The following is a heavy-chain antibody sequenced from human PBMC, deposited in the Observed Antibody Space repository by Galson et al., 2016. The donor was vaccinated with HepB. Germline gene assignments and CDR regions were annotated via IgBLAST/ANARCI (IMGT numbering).Heavy chain of an antibody. CDR3: ARGGWPSDILTGYYSP. Sequence: SVKVSCKASGYTFTIYSMHWVRQAPGQRLEWMGWINAGNGKTKYAQKFQGRVTITRDTSASTAYMDLSSLRSEDTAVYYCARGGWPSDILTGYYSPWGQGTLVTVSS. V-gene: IGHV1-3*01. J-gene: IGHJ5*02. D-gene: IGHD3-9*01. CDR1: GYTFTIYS. CDR2: INAGNGKT.